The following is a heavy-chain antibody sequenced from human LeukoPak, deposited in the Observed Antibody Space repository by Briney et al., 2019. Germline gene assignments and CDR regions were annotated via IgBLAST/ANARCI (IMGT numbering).Heavy chain of an antibody. D-gene: IGHD2-2*02. V-gene: IGHV4-4*07. Sequence: SETLSLTCTVSGGSISSYYWSWIRQPAGKGLEWIGRIYTSGSTNYNPSLKSRVTMSVDTSRNQSSLKLSSVTAADTAVYYCARGYCSSTSCYTIQYFDYWGQGTLVTVSS. CDR1: GGSISSYY. J-gene: IGHJ4*02. CDR3: ARGYCSSTSCYTIQYFDY. CDR2: IYTSGST.